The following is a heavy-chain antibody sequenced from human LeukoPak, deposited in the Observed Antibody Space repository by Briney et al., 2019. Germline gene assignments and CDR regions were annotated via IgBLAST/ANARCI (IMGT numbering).Heavy chain of an antibody. Sequence: GASVKVSCKASGYTFTSYGISWVRQAPGQGLEWMGRIIPIFGTANYAQKFQGRVTITTDESTSTAYMELSSPRSEDTAVYYCVREDCHYDSSGYCENWGQGTLVAVSS. J-gene: IGHJ4*02. CDR1: GYTFTSYG. CDR2: IIPIFGTA. CDR3: VREDCHYDSSGYCEN. V-gene: IGHV1-69*05. D-gene: IGHD3-22*01.